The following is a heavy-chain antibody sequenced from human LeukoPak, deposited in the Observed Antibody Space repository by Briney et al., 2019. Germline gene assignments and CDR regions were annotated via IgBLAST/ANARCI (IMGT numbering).Heavy chain of an antibody. CDR2: IKQDGSAK. J-gene: IGHJ4*02. CDR1: GFTFSSYW. D-gene: IGHD4-17*01. Sequence: GGSLRLSCAASGFTFSSYWMSWVRQASGKGLEWVANIKQDGSAKYYVDSVKGRFTISRDNAKNSLYLQINGLRDVDTAVYYCARGNDYGDHIGIYFDYWGQGTLVTVSS. CDR3: ARGNDYGDHIGIYFDY. V-gene: IGHV3-7*03.